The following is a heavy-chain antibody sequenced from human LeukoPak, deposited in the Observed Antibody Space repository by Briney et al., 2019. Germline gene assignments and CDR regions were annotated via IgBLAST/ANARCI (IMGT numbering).Heavy chain of an antibody. Sequence: PPETLSLTCTVSGGSISSYYWTWIRQPAGKGLEWIGRIYTSGSTNYNPSLKSRVTMSLDTSKNQFSLKLTSVTAADTAVYYCARDVDSPGYFDLWGRGTLVTVSS. CDR3: ARDVDSPGYFDL. CDR2: IYTSGST. D-gene: IGHD3-9*01. CDR1: GGSISSYY. V-gene: IGHV4-4*07. J-gene: IGHJ2*01.